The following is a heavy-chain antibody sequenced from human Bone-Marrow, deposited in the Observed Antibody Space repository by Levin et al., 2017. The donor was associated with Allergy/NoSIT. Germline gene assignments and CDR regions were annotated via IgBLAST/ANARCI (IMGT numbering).Heavy chain of an antibody. CDR2: FDPEDGAA. Sequence: GESLKISCKVSGNSLTEISMHWVLQAPGKGPEWMGGFDPEDGAAIYAQKFQGRVTMTEDTSTDTAYMELSSLRSEDTAVYYCATAPPVETAMTYWFFDLWGRGTQVTVSS. CDR1: GNSLTEIS. D-gene: IGHD5-18*01. J-gene: IGHJ2*01. V-gene: IGHV1-24*01. CDR3: ATAPPVETAMTYWFFDL.